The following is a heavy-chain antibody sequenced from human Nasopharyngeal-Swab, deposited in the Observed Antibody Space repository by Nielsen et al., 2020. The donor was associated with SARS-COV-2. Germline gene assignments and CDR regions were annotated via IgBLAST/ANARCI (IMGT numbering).Heavy chain of an antibody. J-gene: IGHJ4*02. CDR1: GFTFGSYS. Sequence: GGSLRLSCAASGFTFGSYSMNWVRQAPGKGLEWVSSISSSSSYIYYADSVKGRFTISRDNAKNSLYLQMNSLRAEDTAVYYCARAAPGSGSSSDYWGQGTLVTVSS. CDR2: ISSSSSYI. V-gene: IGHV3-21*01. CDR3: ARAAPGSGSSSDY. D-gene: IGHD3-10*01.